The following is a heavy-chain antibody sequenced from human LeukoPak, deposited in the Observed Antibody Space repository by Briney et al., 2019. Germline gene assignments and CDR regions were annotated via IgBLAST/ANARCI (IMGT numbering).Heavy chain of an antibody. J-gene: IGHJ4*02. CDR3: ARGGLDYYGSGSYYRHFDY. V-gene: IGHV3-21*01. Sequence: PGGSLRLSCAASGFTFSSYSMNWVRQAPGKGLEWVSSISSSSSYIYYADSVKGLFTISRDNAKNSLYLQMNSLRAEDTAVYYCARGGLDYYGSGSYYRHFDYWGQGTLVTVSS. D-gene: IGHD3-10*01. CDR1: GFTFSSYS. CDR2: ISSSSSYI.